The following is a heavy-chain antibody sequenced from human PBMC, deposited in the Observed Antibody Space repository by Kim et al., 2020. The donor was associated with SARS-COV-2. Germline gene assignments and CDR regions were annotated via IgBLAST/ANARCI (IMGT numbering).Heavy chain of an antibody. CDR1: GFTFSSYA. D-gene: IGHD1-26*01. CDR3: ASTRGGSYSGYFDY. Sequence: GGSLRLSCAASGFTFSSYAMHWVRRAPGKGLEWVAVISYDGSNKYYADSVKGRFTISRDNSKNTLYLQMNSLRAEDTAVYYCASTRGGSYSGYFDYWGQGTLVTVSS. J-gene: IGHJ4*02. CDR2: ISYDGSNK. V-gene: IGHV3-30*04.